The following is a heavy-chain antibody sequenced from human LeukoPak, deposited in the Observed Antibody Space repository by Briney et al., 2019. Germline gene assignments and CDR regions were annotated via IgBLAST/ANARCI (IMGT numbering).Heavy chain of an antibody. D-gene: IGHD6-13*01. CDR3: ARGPGRSSFDY. J-gene: IGHJ4*02. V-gene: IGHV3-21*01. CDR1: GFTFSSYS. CDR2: ISSSSSYK. Sequence: PGGSLRLSCAASGFTFSSYSMNWVRQAPGKVLEWVSSISSSSSYKYYGDSVKGRFTISRDNAKNSLYLQMNSLRAEDTAVYYCARGPGRSSFDYWGQGALVTVSS.